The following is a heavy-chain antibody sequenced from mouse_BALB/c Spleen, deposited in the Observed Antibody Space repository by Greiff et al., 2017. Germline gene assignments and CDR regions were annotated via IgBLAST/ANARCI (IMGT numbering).Heavy chain of an antibody. J-gene: IGHJ3*01. CDR3: VRPRGYGNYDWFAY. CDR1: GFTFNTYA. V-gene: IGHV10-1*02. D-gene: IGHD2-10*02. CDR2: IRSKSNNYAT. Sequence: EVQGVESGGGLVQPKGSLKLSCAASGFTFNTYAMNWVRQAPGKGLEWVARIRSKSNNYATYYADSVKDRFTISRDDSQSMLYLQMNNLKTEDTAMYYCVRPRGYGNYDWFAYWGQGTLVTVSA.